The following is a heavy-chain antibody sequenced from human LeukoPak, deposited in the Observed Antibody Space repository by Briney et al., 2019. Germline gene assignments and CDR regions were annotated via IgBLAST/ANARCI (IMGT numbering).Heavy chain of an antibody. J-gene: IGHJ6*03. CDR1: GFTFSSYA. D-gene: IGHD6-13*01. CDR2: ISYDGSSK. Sequence: GGSLRLSCAASGFTFSSYAMHWVRQAPGKGLEGVAVISYDGSSKYYSDSVKGRFTISRDNSKSTLYLQMNSLRAEDTAVYYCARDAIAAAGKGGKKYYSYMDVWGKGTTVTVSS. CDR3: ARDAIAAAGKGGKKYYSYMDV. V-gene: IGHV3-30*04.